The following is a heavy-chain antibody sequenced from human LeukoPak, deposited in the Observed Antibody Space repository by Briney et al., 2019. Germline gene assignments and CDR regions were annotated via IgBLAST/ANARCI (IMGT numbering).Heavy chain of an antibody. CDR1: GFTFGDYA. CDR3: ARVLEMAADY. J-gene: IGHJ4*02. D-gene: IGHD5-24*01. V-gene: IGHV3-53*01. Sequence: PGGSLRLSCTASGFTFGDYAMSWVRQAPGKGLEWVSVIYSGGSTYYADSVKGRFTISRDNSKNTLYLQMNSLRAEDTAVYYCARVLEMAADYWGQGTLVTVSS. CDR2: IYSGGST.